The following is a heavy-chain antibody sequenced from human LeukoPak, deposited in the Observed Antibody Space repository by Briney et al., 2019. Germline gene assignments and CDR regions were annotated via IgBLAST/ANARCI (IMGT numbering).Heavy chain of an antibody. CDR1: GGSFSGYY. D-gene: IGHD3-10*01. Sequence: SETLSLTCAVYGGSFSGYYWSWIRQPPGKGLEWIGEINHSGSTNYNPSLKSRVTISVDTSKNQFSLKLSSVTAADAAVYYCARRRITMVRGAIIPFDYWGQGTLVTVSS. V-gene: IGHV4-34*01. CDR3: ARRRITMVRGAIIPFDY. J-gene: IGHJ4*02. CDR2: INHSGST.